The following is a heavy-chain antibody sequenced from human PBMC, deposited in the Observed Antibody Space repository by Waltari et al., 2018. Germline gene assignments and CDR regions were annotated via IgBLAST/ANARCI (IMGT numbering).Heavy chain of an antibody. J-gene: IGHJ6*02. CDR3: ARGVRMDV. CDR2: IGTAGDT. V-gene: IGHV3-13*01. CDR1: GFTFSSYD. Sequence: EVQLVESGGGLVQPGGSLSLSCSASGFTFSSYDMHWVRQATGKGLEWVSGIGTAGDTYYPGSVKGRFTITRENAKNSLYLQMNSLRAGDTAVYYCARGVRMDVWGQGTTVTVSS.